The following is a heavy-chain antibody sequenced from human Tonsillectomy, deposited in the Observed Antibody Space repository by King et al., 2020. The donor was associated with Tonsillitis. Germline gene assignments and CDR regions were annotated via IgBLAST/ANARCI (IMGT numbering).Heavy chain of an antibody. CDR2: ISGSGDST. CDR3: AKGPNGSYTSPPGTFDS. D-gene: IGHD1-26*01. J-gene: IGHJ4*02. Sequence: VQLVESGGGLVQPGGSLRLSCAASGFTFSSYAMSWVRQAPGKGLQWVSAISGSGDSTYFADSVKGRFTVSRDNSKNTLYLQMNSLRAGDTAVYYCAKGPNGSYTSPPGTFDSWGQGTLGTVSS. CDR1: GFTFSSYA. V-gene: IGHV3-23*04.